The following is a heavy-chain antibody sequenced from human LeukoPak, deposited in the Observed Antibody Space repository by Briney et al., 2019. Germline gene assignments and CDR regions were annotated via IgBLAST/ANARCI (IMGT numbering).Heavy chain of an antibody. CDR1: GGSISSYY. D-gene: IGHD3-9*01. CDR3: ARGRQEYYDILTGYSYYYGMDV. Sequence: SETLSLICTVSGGSISSYYWSWIRQPPGKGLEWIGYIYYSGSTNYNPSLKSRVTISVDTSKNQFSLKLSSVTAADTAVYYCARGRQEYYDILTGYSYYYGMDVWGQGTTVTVSS. J-gene: IGHJ6*02. CDR2: IYYSGST. V-gene: IGHV4-59*01.